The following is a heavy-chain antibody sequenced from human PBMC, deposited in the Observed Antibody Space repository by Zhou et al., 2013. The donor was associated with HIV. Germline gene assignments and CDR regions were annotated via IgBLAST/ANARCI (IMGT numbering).Heavy chain of an antibody. CDR1: GYGFTSYW. J-gene: IGHJ3*02. V-gene: IGHV5-51*03. D-gene: IGHD6-19*01. CDR3: ARPDSSGWYKGAFDI. CDR2: IYPGDSDT. Sequence: EVQLVQSGAQVKKSGESLKISCKSSGYGFTSYWIGWVRQKPGRGLEWMGVIYPGDSDTRYSPSFQGQVTISADKSISAAYLQWSSLKASDTAMYYCARPDSSGWYKGAFDIWGQGTMVTVSS.